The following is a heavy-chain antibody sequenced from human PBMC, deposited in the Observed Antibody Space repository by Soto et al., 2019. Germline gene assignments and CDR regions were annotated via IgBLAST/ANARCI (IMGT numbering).Heavy chain of an antibody. J-gene: IGHJ6*02. CDR2: ISWNSGSI. Sequence: EVQLVESGGGLVQPGRSLRLSCAASGFTFDDYAMHWVRQAPGKGLEWVSGISWNSGSIGYADSVKGRFTISRDNAKNSLYLQMNSLRAEDTDLYYCAKDLRISGDYGYYYYGMDVWGQGTTVTVSS. CDR3: AKDLRISGDYGYYYYGMDV. CDR1: GFTFDDYA. D-gene: IGHD4-17*01. V-gene: IGHV3-9*01.